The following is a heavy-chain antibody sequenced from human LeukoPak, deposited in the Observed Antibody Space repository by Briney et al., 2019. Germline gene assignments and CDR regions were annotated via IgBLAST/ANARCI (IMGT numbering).Heavy chain of an antibody. Sequence: PSETLSLTCTVSGGSISGHYWSWIRLPPGKGLVWIGCIYYSGSTSYNPSLKTRVTISLDTSKNQFSLKLSSMTAADTAVYYCARDGDSGWLDHWGQGTLVTVSS. J-gene: IGHJ5*02. CDR1: GGSISGHY. CDR2: IYYSGST. V-gene: IGHV4-59*11. D-gene: IGHD3-10*01. CDR3: ARDGDSGWLDH.